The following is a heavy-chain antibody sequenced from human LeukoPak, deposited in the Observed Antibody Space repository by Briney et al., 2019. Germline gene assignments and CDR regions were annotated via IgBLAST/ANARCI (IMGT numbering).Heavy chain of an antibody. Sequence: GGSLRLSCAASGFTFSSYEMNWVRQASGKGLEWVSYISSSGSTIYYADSVKGRFTISRDNAENSLYLQMNSLRAEDTAVYYCARARSSSWYDAFGIWGQGTMVTVSS. D-gene: IGHD6-13*01. J-gene: IGHJ3*02. CDR2: ISSSGSTI. V-gene: IGHV3-48*03. CDR1: GFTFSSYE. CDR3: ARARSSSWYDAFGI.